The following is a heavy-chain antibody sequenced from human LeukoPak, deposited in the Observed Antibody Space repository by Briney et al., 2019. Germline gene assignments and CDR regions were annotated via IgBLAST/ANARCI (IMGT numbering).Heavy chain of an antibody. Sequence: PGGSLRLSCAASGFIFSNYAMSWVRQAPGKGLAWVSSINGRGGSTYYADSVKGRFTISRDNAKNSLYLQMNSLRAEDTAVYYCARDRYDSSGYLRKFDYWGQGTLVTVSS. CDR2: INGRGGST. V-gene: IGHV3-23*01. D-gene: IGHD3-22*01. CDR1: GFIFSNYA. CDR3: ARDRYDSSGYLRKFDY. J-gene: IGHJ4*02.